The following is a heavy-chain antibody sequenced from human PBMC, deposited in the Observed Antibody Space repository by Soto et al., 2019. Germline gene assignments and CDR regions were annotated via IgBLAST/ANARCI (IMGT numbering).Heavy chain of an antibody. CDR1: GFTFSIYW. Sequence: GGSLRLSCAASGFTFSIYWMHWVRQAPGKGPVWVSRIDNAGSSASYADSVKGRFTISRDNAKNTLYLQMNSLRAEDTAVYYCASEDGLRGFSYYSYGMDVWGQGTTVTVSS. CDR3: ASEDGLRGFSYYSYGMDV. V-gene: IGHV3-74*01. CDR2: IDNAGSSA. D-gene: IGHD3-10*01. J-gene: IGHJ6*02.